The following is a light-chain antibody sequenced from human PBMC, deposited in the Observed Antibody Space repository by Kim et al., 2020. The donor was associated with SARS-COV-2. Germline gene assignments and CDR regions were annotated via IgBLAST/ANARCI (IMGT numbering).Light chain of an antibody. CDR1: QGISSY. Sequence: IQLTQSSSSLSASVGDRVTNTCRASQGISSYLAWFQQKPGKAPNLLSYDASTLQSGVPSRFSGSGSGTDFTLTISGLQPEDFATYYCQQLNIYPLTFGGGDQARYQ. CDR2: DAS. CDR3: QQLNIYPLT. V-gene: IGKV1-9*01. J-gene: IGKJ4*01.